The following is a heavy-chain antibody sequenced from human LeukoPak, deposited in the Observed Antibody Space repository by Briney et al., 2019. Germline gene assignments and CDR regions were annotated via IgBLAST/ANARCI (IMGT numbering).Heavy chain of an antibody. CDR2: IYPGDSDT. Sequence: GESLKISCKGSGYSFTSYWIGWVRQMPGKGLGWMGIIYPGDSDTRYSPSLQGQVTISADKSISTAYLQWSSLKASDTAMYYCARQAGFGEFPYYFDYWGQGTLVTVSS. J-gene: IGHJ4*02. CDR3: ARQAGFGEFPYYFDY. CDR1: GYSFTSYW. V-gene: IGHV5-51*01. D-gene: IGHD3-10*01.